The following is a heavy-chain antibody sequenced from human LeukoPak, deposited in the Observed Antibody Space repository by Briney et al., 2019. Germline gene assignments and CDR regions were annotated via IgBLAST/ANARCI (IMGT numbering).Heavy chain of an antibody. V-gene: IGHV3-48*01. D-gene: IGHD2-15*01. J-gene: IGHJ4*02. Sequence: PGGSLRLSCAASGFPLSSYSINWVRQAPGKGLEWVSYISSSGSAIYYVDSVKGRFTVSRDNAKNSLFLQMNSPRAEDTAVYYCVRVKGSYFDYWGPGALVTVSS. CDR1: GFPLSSYS. CDR3: VRVKGSYFDY. CDR2: ISSSGSAI.